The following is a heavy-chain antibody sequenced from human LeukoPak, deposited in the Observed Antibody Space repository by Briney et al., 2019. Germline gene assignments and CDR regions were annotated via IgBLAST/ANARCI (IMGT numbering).Heavy chain of an antibody. CDR2: ISPSNGDT. CDR1: GYTFISNG. Sequence: GASVKVSCKASGYTFISNGISWVRQAPGQGLEWMGWISPSNGDTNYAQRVQDRVTMTTDPSTSTAYMELRSLRSDDTAVYFCARGGYVSGYDYSGQGTLVTVSS. CDR3: ARGGYVSGYDY. J-gene: IGHJ4*02. D-gene: IGHD3-3*01. V-gene: IGHV1-18*01.